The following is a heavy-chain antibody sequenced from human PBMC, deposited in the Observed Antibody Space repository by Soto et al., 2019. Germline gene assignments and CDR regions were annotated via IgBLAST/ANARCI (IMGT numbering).Heavy chain of an antibody. CDR1: GGSISSRSYY. Sequence: KASETQSLTCTVSGGSISSRSYYWGWIRQPPGKGLEWIGSIYYSGSTYYNPSLKSRVTISVDTSKNQFSLKLSSVTAADTAVYYCARRFQSGYDRDAFDIWGQGTMVT. J-gene: IGHJ3*02. CDR3: ARRFQSGYDRDAFDI. V-gene: IGHV4-39*01. D-gene: IGHD5-12*01. CDR2: IYYSGST.